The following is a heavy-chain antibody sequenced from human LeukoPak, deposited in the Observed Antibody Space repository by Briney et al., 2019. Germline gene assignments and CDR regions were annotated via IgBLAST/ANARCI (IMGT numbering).Heavy chain of an antibody. V-gene: IGHV3-23*01. CDR1: GFTFSTSA. D-gene: IGHD7-27*01. CDR2: ISGSGAT. Sequence: GGSLGLSCAASGFTFSTSAMTWVRQALGKGLEWVSGISGSGATDYADSVKGRFTISRDNSKNTLYLQINSLRAEDTAVYFCAKDLNWGGRWGQGTLVTVSS. J-gene: IGHJ4*02. CDR3: AKDLNWGGR.